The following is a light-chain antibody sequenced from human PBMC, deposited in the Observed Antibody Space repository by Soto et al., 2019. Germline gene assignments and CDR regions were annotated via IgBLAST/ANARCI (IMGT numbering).Light chain of an antibody. J-gene: IGKJ4*01. CDR2: AAS. V-gene: IGKV1-27*01. Sequence: DIQMTQSPSSLSASVGDRVTITCRASQGTDNHLAWFQQKPGKAPNLLIYAASTLQSGVPSRFTGSGSGTDFTLTISSLQPEDAAIYYCQKCKVAPFTFGGGTKVEIK. CDR1: QGTDNH. CDR3: QKCKVAPFT.